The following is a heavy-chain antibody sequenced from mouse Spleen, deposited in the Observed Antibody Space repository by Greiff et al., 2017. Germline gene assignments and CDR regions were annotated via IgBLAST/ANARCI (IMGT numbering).Heavy chain of an antibody. Sequence: QVQLKESGPELVKPGASVKISCKASGYSFTSYYIHWVKQRPGQGLEWIGWIFPGSGNTNYNEKFKSKATLTVDTSSSTAYMQLSSLTSEDSAVYYCAREDNYVPWFAYWGQGTLVTVSA. V-gene: IGHV1-66*01. CDR2: IFPGSGNT. D-gene: IGHD1-3*01. CDR3: AREDNYVPWFAY. J-gene: IGHJ3*01. CDR1: GYSFTSYY.